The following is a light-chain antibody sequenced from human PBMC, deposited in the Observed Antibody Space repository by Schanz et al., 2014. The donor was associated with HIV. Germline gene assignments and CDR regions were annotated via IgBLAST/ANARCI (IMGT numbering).Light chain of an antibody. J-gene: IGLJ3*02. CDR1: SSNIGSFA. CDR3: ASWDDSLKGWV. CDR2: INN. Sequence: QSVLTQPSSASGTPGQRVTISCSGSSSNIGSFAVHWYQHLPGAAPKLLININNQRPSGVPDRFSGSKSGTSASLAISGLQSEDEGDYYCASWDDSLKGWVFGGGTKLTVL. V-gene: IGLV1-44*01.